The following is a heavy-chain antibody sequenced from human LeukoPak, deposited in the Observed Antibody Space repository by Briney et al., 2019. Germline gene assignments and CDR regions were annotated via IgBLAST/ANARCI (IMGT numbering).Heavy chain of an antibody. D-gene: IGHD5-24*01. J-gene: IGHJ4*02. Sequence: PSETLSLTCTVSGGSISSYYSSWIRQPPGKGLEWIGYIYYSGSTKYNPSLKSRVSISVDTSKNQFSLKLSSVTAADTAVYYCARGAGAGYNLQPFDYWGQGTLVTVSS. CDR2: IYYSGST. CDR3: ARGAGAGYNLQPFDY. CDR1: GGSISSYY. V-gene: IGHV4-59*08.